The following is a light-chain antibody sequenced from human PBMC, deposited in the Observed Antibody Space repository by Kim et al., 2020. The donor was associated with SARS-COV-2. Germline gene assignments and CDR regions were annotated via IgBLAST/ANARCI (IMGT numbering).Light chain of an antibody. J-gene: IGKJ2*01. CDR3: QQYGSSLYT. CDR1: QSVSSSY. Sequence: SPGERAPLSGRASQSVSSSYLAWYQQKPGQAPRLLIYGASSRATGIPDRFSGSGSGTDFTLTISRLEPEDFAVYYCQQYGSSLYTFGQGTKLEI. CDR2: GAS. V-gene: IGKV3-20*01.